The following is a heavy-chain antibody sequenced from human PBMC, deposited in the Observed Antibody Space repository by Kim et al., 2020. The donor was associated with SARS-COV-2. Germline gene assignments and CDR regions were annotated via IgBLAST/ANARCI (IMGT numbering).Heavy chain of an antibody. J-gene: IGHJ3*02. CDR3: ARRSGTYYESAFDI. V-gene: IGHV5-51*01. D-gene: IGHD1-26*01. Sequence: SPSFQGQVTISADKSISTANLQWSSLKASDTAMYYCARRSGTYYESAFDIWGQGTMVTVSS.